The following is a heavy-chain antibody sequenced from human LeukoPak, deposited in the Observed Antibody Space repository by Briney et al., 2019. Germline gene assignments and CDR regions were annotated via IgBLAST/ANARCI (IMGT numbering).Heavy chain of an antibody. CDR1: GYSISSGYY. V-gene: IGHV4-38-2*01. CDR2: IYHSGST. J-gene: IGHJ4*02. CDR3: ARQVALEWLLYKGEFDY. Sequence: SETLSLTCAVSGYSISSGYYWGWIRQPPGKGLEWIGSIYHSGSTYYNPSPKSRVTISVDTSKNQFSLKLSSVTAADTAVYYCARQVALEWLLYKGEFDYWGQGTLVTVSS. D-gene: IGHD3-3*01.